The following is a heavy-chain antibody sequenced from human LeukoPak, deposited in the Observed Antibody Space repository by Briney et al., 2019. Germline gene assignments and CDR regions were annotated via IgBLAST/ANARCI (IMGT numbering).Heavy chain of an antibody. CDR3: AKHQGQAVVPRRFDY. V-gene: IGHV3-23*01. J-gene: IGHJ4*02. Sequence: LPGGSLRLPCAASGFTFSSYAMSWVRQAPGKGLEWVSSLYLSGGNTYSADSVKGRFTISRDNSRNTLYLQMNSLRVEDTAVYYCAKHQGQAVVPRRFDYWGQGTLVTVSS. CDR2: LYLSGGNT. D-gene: IGHD2-2*01. CDR1: GFTFSSYA.